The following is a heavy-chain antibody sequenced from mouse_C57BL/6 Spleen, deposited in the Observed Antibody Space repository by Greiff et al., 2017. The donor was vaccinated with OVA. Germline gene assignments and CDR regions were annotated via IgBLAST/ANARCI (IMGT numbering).Heavy chain of an antibody. V-gene: IGHV1-74*01. CDR3: ARSEDYFDY. CDR2: IHPSDSAT. CDR1: GYTFTSYW. J-gene: IGHJ2*01. Sequence: QVQLKQPGAELVKPGASVKVSCKASGYTFTSYWMHWVKQRPGQGLEWIGRIHPSDSATNYNQKFKGKATFTVDKSSSPAYMHLSSLTSEGSTVYYCARSEDYFDYWGQGTTRTVSS.